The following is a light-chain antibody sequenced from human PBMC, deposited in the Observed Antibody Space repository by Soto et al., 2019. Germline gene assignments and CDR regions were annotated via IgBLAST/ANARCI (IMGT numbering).Light chain of an antibody. J-gene: IGLJ1*01. Sequence: QSALTQPASVSGSPGQSITISCTGTSRDVGAYDYVSWYLQYPDKAPQLLIYYVDHRPSGVSSRFSGSKSGNTASLTISGLQAEDEGDYYCCSSADGSIYVFGTGTKLTVL. CDR3: CSSADGSIYV. V-gene: IGLV2-14*03. CDR2: YVD. CDR1: SRDVGAYDY.